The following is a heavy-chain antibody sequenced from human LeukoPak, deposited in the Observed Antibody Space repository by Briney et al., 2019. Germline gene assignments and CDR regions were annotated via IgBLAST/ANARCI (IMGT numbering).Heavy chain of an antibody. Sequence: SETLSLTRAVYGGSFSGYYWSWIRQPPGKGLEWIGEINHSGSTNYNPSLKSRVTISVDTSKNQFSLKLSSVTAADTAVYYCASRHCSGGGCYFAGADPFDYWGQGTLVTVSS. CDR3: ASRHCSGGGCYFAGADPFDY. J-gene: IGHJ4*02. CDR2: INHSGST. CDR1: GGSFSGYY. D-gene: IGHD2-15*01. V-gene: IGHV4-34*01.